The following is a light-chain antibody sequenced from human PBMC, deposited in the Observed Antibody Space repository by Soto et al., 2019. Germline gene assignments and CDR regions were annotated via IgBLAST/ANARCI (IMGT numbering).Light chain of an antibody. CDR1: SSDVGGYDY. CDR3: SSYTNSSMV. Sequence: QSALTQPRSVSGSPGQSVTISCTGTSSDVGGYDYVSWYQQHPGKAPKLMIYDVSYRPSGVSIRFSGSKSGNRASLTISGLQAEDEADYYCSSYTNSSMVFGGGTKLTVL. CDR2: DVS. V-gene: IGLV2-11*01. J-gene: IGLJ3*02.